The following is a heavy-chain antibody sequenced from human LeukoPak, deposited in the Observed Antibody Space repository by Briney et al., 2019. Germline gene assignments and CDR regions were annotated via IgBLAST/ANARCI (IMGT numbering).Heavy chain of an antibody. D-gene: IGHD5-12*01. Sequence: PGGSLRLSCVASGFTFSSYSMNWVRQAPGKGLEWVSCISSRSGSIYHADSVKGRFTISRDNAKNSLYLQMNSPREEDAAMYYCSRGPPGGGGYVDAFDIWGQGTMVTVSS. J-gene: IGHJ3*02. CDR3: SRGPPGGGGYVDAFDI. V-gene: IGHV3-21*01. CDR1: GFTFSSYS. CDR2: ISSRSGSI.